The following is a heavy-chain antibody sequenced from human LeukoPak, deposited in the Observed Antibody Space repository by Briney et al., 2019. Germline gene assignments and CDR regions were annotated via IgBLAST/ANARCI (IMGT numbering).Heavy chain of an antibody. Sequence: PGGSLRLSCAASGSTVNSTYISWVRQAPGKGLEWVPVAYSDGNTYYAGSVKGRFTISRDNSKNTLFLQMNSLRAEDTAVYYCARLFGSGWPGYFYYAMDVWGQGTTVAVSS. CDR1: GSTVNSTY. CDR3: ARLFGSGWPGYFYYAMDV. D-gene: IGHD6-19*01. CDR2: AYSDGNT. V-gene: IGHV3-66*04. J-gene: IGHJ6*02.